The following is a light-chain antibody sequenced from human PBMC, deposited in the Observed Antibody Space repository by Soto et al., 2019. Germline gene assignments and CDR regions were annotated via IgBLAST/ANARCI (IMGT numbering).Light chain of an antibody. CDR2: DVS. V-gene: IGLV2-14*03. CDR3: SSYTNSSTLF. CDR1: SSDVGGYNY. J-gene: IGLJ2*01. Sequence: QSALTQPASVSGSPGQSITISCTGSSSDVGGYNYVSWYQHHPGKAPQLMISDVSDRPSGVSNRFSGSRSGNTASLTISVLQAEDEADYYCSSYTNSSTLFFGGGTKVTVL.